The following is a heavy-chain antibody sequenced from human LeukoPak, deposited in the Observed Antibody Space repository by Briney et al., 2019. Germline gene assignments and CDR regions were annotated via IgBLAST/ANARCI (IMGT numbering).Heavy chain of an antibody. D-gene: IGHD5-12*01. CDR1: GGTFSSYA. CDR3: ARASSGYSGYDYGSFY. J-gene: IGHJ4*02. Sequence: SVKVSCKASGGTFSSYAISWVRQAPGQGLEWMGGIIPIFGTANYARKFQGRVTITADESTSTAYMELSSLRSEDTAVYYCARASSGYSGYDYGSFYWGQGTLVTVSS. CDR2: IIPIFGTA. V-gene: IGHV1-69*13.